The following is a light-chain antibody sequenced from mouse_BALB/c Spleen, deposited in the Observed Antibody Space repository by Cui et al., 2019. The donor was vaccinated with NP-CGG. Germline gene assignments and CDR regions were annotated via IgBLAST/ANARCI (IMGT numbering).Light chain of an antibody. V-gene: IGLV1*01. CDR3: ALWYSNHWV. Sequence: AVVTHESALTTSPGETVTLTCRSNTGAVTTSNYANWVQEKPDHLFTGLIGGTNNRAPGVPARFSGSLIGDKAALTITGAQTEDEAIYFCALWYSNHWVFGGGTKLTVL. CDR2: GTN. CDR1: TGAVTTSNY. J-gene: IGLJ1*01.